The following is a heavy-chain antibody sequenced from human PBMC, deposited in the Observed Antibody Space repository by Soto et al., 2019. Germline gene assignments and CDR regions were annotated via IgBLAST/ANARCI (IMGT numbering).Heavy chain of an antibody. V-gene: IGHV3-64*01. J-gene: IGHJ4*02. CDR1: GFTFSSYA. CDR3: GVGPSNDIVVVPAAELFDY. CDR2: ISSNGGST. D-gene: IGHD2-2*01. Sequence: GGSLRLSCAASGFTFSSYAMHWVRQAPGKGLEYVSAISSNGGSTYYANSVKGRFTISRDNSKNTLYLQMGSLRAEDMAVYYCGVGPSNDIVVVPAAELFDYWGQGTLVTVSS.